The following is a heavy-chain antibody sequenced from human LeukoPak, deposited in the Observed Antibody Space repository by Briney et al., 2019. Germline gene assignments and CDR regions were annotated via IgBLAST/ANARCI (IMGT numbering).Heavy chain of an antibody. CDR3: ARARVGCTNYAFDI. CDR1: GFTFSDYY. V-gene: IGHV3-11*05. D-gene: IGHD2-8*01. Sequence: GGSLRLSCAASGFTFSDYYMSWIRQAPGKGLEWISYISSSSSYTNYADSVKGRFTISRDNSKNTLHLQMNSLRAEDTAVYYCARARVGCTNYAFDIWGQGTMVTVSS. J-gene: IGHJ3*02. CDR2: ISSSSSYT.